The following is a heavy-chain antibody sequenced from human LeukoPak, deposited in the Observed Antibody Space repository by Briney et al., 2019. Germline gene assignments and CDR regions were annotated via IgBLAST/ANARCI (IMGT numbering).Heavy chain of an antibody. D-gene: IGHD3-3*01. Sequence: GGSLRLSCAASGFTFSSYSMNWVRQVPGKGLEWVSSISSSSSYIYYADSVKGRFTISRDNAKDSLYLQMNSLRAEDAAVYYCARGTPLEWSTPFYYGMDVWGQGTTVTVSS. CDR2: ISSSSSYI. CDR3: ARGTPLEWSTPFYYGMDV. CDR1: GFTFSSYS. J-gene: IGHJ6*02. V-gene: IGHV3-21*01.